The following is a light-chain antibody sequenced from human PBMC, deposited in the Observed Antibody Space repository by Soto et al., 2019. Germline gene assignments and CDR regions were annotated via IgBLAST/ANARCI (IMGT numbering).Light chain of an antibody. V-gene: IGKV3-20*01. CDR2: DTS. CDR1: QSLTNSF. Sequence: EIVMTHSPATLSVCPWEIATLSCRASQSLTNSFIAWYQQRPGQAPRLLIYDTSSRATGIPDRFSGSGSGTDFTLTISRLETEDFAVFYCQQYRTSEIIFGQGTRLEIK. J-gene: IGKJ5*01. CDR3: QQYRTSEII.